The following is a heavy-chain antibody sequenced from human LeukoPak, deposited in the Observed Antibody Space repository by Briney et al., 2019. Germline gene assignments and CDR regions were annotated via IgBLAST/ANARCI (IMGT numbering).Heavy chain of an antibody. V-gene: IGHV3-30*02. CDR3: AKDSVWFGEYTEYYFDY. CDR1: GFTFSSYG. Sequence: PGRSLRLSCAASGFTFSSYGMHWVRQAPGKGLEWVTFIRYDGSNKYYADSVKGRFTISRDNSKNTLYLQMNSLRAEGTAVYYCAKDSVWFGEYTEYYFDYWGQGNLVTVSS. CDR2: IRYDGSNK. J-gene: IGHJ4*02. D-gene: IGHD3-10*01.